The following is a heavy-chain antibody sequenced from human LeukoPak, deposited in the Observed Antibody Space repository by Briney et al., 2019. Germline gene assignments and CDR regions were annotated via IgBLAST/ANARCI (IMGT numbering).Heavy chain of an antibody. Sequence: GGSLRLSCTASGFTFGDYAMSWFRQAPGKGLEWVGFIRSKAYGGTTEYAASVKGRFTISRDDSKSIAYLQMNSLKTEDTAVYYCTRDITMIVPQQYYFDYWGQGTLVTVSS. J-gene: IGHJ4*02. CDR1: GFTFGDYA. D-gene: IGHD3-22*01. CDR3: TRDITMIVPQQYYFDY. V-gene: IGHV3-49*03. CDR2: IRSKAYGGTT.